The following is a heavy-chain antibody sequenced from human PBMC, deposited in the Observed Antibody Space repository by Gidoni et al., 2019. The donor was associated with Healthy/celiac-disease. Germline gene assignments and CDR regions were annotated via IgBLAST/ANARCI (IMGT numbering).Heavy chain of an antibody. D-gene: IGHD2-2*01. CDR3: ARDRLGYCSSTSCQRYYYYYGMDV. V-gene: IGHV4-34*01. CDR2: INHSGST. Sequence: QVQLQQWGAGLLKPSETLSLTCAVYGGSFSGYYCSWIRQPPGKGREWIGEINHSGSTNYNPSLKSRVTISVDTSKNQFSLKLSSVTAADTAVYYCARDRLGYCSSTSCQRYYYYYGMDVWGQGTTVTVSS. J-gene: IGHJ6*02. CDR1: GGSFSGYY.